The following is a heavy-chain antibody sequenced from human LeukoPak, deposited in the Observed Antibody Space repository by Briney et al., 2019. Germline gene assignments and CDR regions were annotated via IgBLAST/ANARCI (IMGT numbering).Heavy chain of an antibody. CDR3: ARYCSSTSRSFFDY. CDR1: GGSISSGGYS. CDR2: IYHSGST. V-gene: IGHV4-30-2*01. J-gene: IGHJ4*02. Sequence: SETLSLTCAVSGGSISSGGYSWSWIRQPPGKGLEWIGYIYHSGSTYYNPSLKSRVTISVDRSKNQFSLKLSSVTAADTAVYYCARYCSSTSRSFFDYWGQGTLVTVSS. D-gene: IGHD2-2*01.